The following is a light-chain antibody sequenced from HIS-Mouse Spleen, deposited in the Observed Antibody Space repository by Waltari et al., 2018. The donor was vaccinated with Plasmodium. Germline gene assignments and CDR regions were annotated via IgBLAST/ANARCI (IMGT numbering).Light chain of an antibody. J-gene: IGKJ4*01. Sequence: DIQMTQSPSSLSASVGDRVNITCQASQDISNYLNWYQQKPEKDPKLLIYDASNLETGVPSRFSGSGSGTDFTFTISSLQPEDIATYYCQQYDNLPLTFGGGTKVEIK. CDR1: QDISNY. CDR2: DAS. V-gene: IGKV1-33*01. CDR3: QQYDNLPLT.